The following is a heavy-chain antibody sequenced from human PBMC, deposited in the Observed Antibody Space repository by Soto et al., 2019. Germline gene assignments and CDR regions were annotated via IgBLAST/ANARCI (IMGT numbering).Heavy chain of an antibody. CDR2: MYYNGNI. J-gene: IGHJ5*02. CDR1: GGSISNYY. D-gene: IGHD3-16*01. Sequence: SEALSLTCNVSGGSISNYYWTWVRQSPEKGLEWIGYMYYNGNINYNPSLKSRVTISIDTSKNQFSLTLKSVTAADTAVYYCASGGNWFDPWGQGVLVTVSS. V-gene: IGHV4-59*01. CDR3: ASGGNWFDP.